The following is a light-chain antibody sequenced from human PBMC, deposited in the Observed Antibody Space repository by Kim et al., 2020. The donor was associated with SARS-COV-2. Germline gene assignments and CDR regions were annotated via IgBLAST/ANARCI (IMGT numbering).Light chain of an antibody. CDR1: QTVLYNSNNTNY. V-gene: IGKV4-1*01. CDR3: QQYYSTPPS. CDR2: WAS. Sequence: RATLNCKSSQTVLYNSNNTNYLACYQQKPGQAPKLLIYWASIRESGVSDRFSGSGSETDFTLTISSLQAEDVAVYYCQQYYSTPPSFGQGTKLEI. J-gene: IGKJ2*03.